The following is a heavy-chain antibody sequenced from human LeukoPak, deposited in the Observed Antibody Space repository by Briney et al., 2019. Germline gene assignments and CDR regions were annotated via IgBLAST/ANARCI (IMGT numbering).Heavy chain of an antibody. CDR2: VYYSGST. CDR1: GGSISSSDYY. D-gene: IGHD3-22*01. CDR3: ARYSSAYYYDFDY. J-gene: IGHJ4*02. Sequence: PSETLSLTCTVSGGSISSSDYYWAWIRQPPGKGLEWIGSVYYSGSTYYNPSLKSRVTISVDTSKNQFSLTLSSVTAADTAVYYCARYSSAYYYDFDYWGQGTLVTVSS. V-gene: IGHV4-39*01.